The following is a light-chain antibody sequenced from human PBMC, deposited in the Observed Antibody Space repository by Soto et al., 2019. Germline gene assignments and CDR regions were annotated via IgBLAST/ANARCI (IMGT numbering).Light chain of an antibody. J-gene: IGKJ3*01. CDR1: QSVINNF. Sequence: EIVFTQSPGTLSLSPGERATLSCRASQSVINNFLAWYQQKLGQAPRLLIYDTSSRATGIPDRFSGSGSGTDFSLTISRLEPDDFAVYYCQQYGNSPFTFGPGTKVDIK. V-gene: IGKV3-20*01. CDR3: QQYGNSPFT. CDR2: DTS.